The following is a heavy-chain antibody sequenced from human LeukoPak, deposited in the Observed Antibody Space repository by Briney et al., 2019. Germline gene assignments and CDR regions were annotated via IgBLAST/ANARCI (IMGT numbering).Heavy chain of an antibody. CDR2: INWKGGST. CDR3: SRWGGGYCGGNCYSNY. J-gene: IGHJ4*02. V-gene: IGHV3-20*04. D-gene: IGHD2-21*02. Sequence: PGGSLRLXCAASGFTFDDYGMSWVRQAPGKGLEWVSGINWKGGSTGYADSVKGRFTISRDNAKYSLYLQMNSLRAEDTAFYYCSRWGGGYCGGNCYSNYWGQGTLVSVSS. CDR1: GFTFDDYG.